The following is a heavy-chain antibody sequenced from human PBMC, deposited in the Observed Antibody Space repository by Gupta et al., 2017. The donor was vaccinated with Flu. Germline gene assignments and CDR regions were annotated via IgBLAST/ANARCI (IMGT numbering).Heavy chain of an antibody. V-gene: IGHV3-21*01. D-gene: IGHD2-2*01. CDR3: AMLSTVVVPAANNWFDP. CDR1: S. Sequence: SMNWVRQAPGKGLEWVSSISSSSNYIYYADSVKGRFTISRDNAKNSLYLQMNSLRAEDTAVYYCAMLSTVVVPAANNWFDPWGQGTLVTVSS. J-gene: IGHJ5*02. CDR2: ISSSSNYI.